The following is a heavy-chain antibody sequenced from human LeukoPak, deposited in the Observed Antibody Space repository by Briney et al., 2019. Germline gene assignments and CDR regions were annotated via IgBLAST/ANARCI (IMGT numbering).Heavy chain of an antibody. D-gene: IGHD3-10*01. V-gene: IGHV4-39*01. CDR1: GGSISSSSYY. CDR2: IYYSGST. J-gene: IGHJ5*02. Sequence: SETLSLTCTVSGGSISSSSYYWGWIRQPPGKGLEWIGSIYYSGSTYYNPSLKSRVTISVDTSKNQFSLKLSSVTAADTAVYYCARHQWFTMVRGAGWFDPWGQGTLVTVSS. CDR3: ARHQWFTMVRGAGWFDP.